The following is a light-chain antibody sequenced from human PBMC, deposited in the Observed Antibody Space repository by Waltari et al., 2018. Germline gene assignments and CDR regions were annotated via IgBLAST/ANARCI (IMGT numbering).Light chain of an antibody. V-gene: IGKV1-5*03. Sequence: DIQMTQSPSTLSASVGDRVTITCRASQSISNWLAWYQQKPGKAPKVLIYKSFSLQSGVPSRFSGSGSETEFTLTISSLQPDDSATYYCQQYNISPYTFGQGTTLEI. CDR1: QSISNW. CDR3: QQYNISPYT. CDR2: KSF. J-gene: IGKJ2*01.